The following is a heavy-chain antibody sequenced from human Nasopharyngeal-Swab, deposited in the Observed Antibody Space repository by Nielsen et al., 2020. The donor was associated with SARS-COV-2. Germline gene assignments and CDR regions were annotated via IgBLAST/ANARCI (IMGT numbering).Heavy chain of an antibody. D-gene: IGHD1-26*01. CDR3: ARVRVGDTGDRAPYYYYGMDV. CDR2: MNHNSGNT. V-gene: IGHV1-8*01. Sequence: ASVKVSCKASGYTFTSYDINWVRQATGQGLEWMGWMNHNSGNTGYAQKFQGRVTMTRNTSISTAYMELSSLRSEDTAVYYCARVRVGDTGDRAPYYYYGMDVWGQGTTVTVSS. J-gene: IGHJ6*02. CDR1: GYTFTSYD.